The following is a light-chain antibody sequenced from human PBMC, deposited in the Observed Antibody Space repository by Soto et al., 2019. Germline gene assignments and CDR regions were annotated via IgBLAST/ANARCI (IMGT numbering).Light chain of an antibody. Sequence: DFRMTQSPSTLSASVGDRVTICCRASQTISSRLAWYQQKPGKAPRLLIYSASTLKSGIPARFSGSGSGTEFTLTISSLQSEDFAAYYCQQYSRYSITFGQGTRLEIK. CDR3: QQYSRYSIT. CDR1: QTISSR. V-gene: IGKV1-5*03. CDR2: SAS. J-gene: IGKJ5*01.